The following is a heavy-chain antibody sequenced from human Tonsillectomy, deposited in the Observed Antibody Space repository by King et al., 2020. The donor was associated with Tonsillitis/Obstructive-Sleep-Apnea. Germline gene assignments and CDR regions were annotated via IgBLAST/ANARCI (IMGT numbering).Heavy chain of an antibody. J-gene: IGHJ4*02. V-gene: IGHV4-59*08. CDR3: ARLYGDYQYYFDV. CDR1: GGSISSYY. Sequence: VQLQESGPGLVKPSETLSLTCTVSGGSISSYYWSWIRQPPGKGLEWIGYIYYSGSTNYNPSLKSRVTISVDTSKNQFSLKLSSVTAADTAVYYCARLYGDYQYYFDVWGQGTLVTVFS. CDR2: IYYSGST. D-gene: IGHD4-17*01.